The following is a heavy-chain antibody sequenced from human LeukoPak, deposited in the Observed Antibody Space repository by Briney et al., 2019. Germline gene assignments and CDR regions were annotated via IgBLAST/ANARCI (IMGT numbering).Heavy chain of an antibody. D-gene: IGHD4-17*01. CDR3: ARGIESYGDYGY. CDR1: GGSLSGSY. V-gene: IGHV4-59*01. Sequence: PSETLSLTCTVSGGSLSGSYWSWIRQPPGKGLEWIAYMYNSGSTNYNPSLKSRVTISIDTSKNQFSLKLSSLTAADTAIYYCARGIESYGDYGYWGQGILVTVSS. CDR2: MYNSGST. J-gene: IGHJ4*02.